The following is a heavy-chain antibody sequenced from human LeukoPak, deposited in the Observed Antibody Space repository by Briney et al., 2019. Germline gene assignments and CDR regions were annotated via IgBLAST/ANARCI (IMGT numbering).Heavy chain of an antibody. CDR3: ARDLGRVGAASGYDY. V-gene: IGHV4-59*01. Sequence: PSETLSLTCTVSGGSISSYYWSWIRQPPGKGLEWIGYIYYSGSTNYNPSLKSRVTISVDTSKNQFSLKLSSVTAADTAVHYCARDLGRVGAASGYDYWGQGTLVTVSS. J-gene: IGHJ4*02. CDR1: GGSISSYY. D-gene: IGHD2-15*01. CDR2: IYYSGST.